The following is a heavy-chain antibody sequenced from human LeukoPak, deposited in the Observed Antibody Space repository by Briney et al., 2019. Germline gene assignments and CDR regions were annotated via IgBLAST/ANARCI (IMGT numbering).Heavy chain of an antibody. CDR1: GFSISSGYF. Sequence: SETLSLTCAVSGFSISSGYFWGWIRQPPGKGLEWIASIFYAGDTYYNPSLKSRVTMIVDTSTNQFSLRLSSVTAADTAVYYWATRISTRRGETCDSTSCYFDYWGPGILVTVSS. CDR3: ATRISTRRGETCDSTSCYFDY. D-gene: IGHD2/OR15-2a*01. V-gene: IGHV4-38-2*01. J-gene: IGHJ4*02. CDR2: IFYAGDT.